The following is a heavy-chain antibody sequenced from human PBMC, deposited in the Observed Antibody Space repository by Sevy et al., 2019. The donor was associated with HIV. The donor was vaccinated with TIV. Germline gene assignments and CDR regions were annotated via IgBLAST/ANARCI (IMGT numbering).Heavy chain of an antibody. CDR1: GYTFSTYY. CDR2: FDPTGGSR. V-gene: IGHV1-46*01. Sequence: ASVKVSCKTSGYTFSTYYIYWVRQAPGQGLEWIGIFDPTGGSRSYAQRFQGRLTMTGDTSTSTAYMELSNLTSEDTAVYYCARDRDVSGNYLEYFYYAMDVWGQGTTVTVSS. CDR3: ARDRDVSGNYLEYFYYAMDV. J-gene: IGHJ6*02. D-gene: IGHD1-26*01.